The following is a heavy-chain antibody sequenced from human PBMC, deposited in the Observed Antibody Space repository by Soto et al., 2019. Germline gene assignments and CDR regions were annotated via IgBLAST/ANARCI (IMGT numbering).Heavy chain of an antibody. J-gene: IGHJ5*02. V-gene: IGHV1-18*01. D-gene: IGHD2-15*01. CDR3: AILVVVAATPGWFDP. CDR1: GYTFTSYG. Sequence: ASVKVSCKASGYTFTSYGISWVRQAPGQGLEWMGWISAYNGNTNYAQKLQGRVTMTTDTSTSTAYMELRSLRSDDTAVYYCAILVVVAATPGWFDPWGQGSLVTVSS. CDR2: ISAYNGNT.